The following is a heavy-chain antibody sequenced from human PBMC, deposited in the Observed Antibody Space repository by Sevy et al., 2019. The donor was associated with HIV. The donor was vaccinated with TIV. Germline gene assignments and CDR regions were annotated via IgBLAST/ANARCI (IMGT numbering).Heavy chain of an antibody. V-gene: IGHV3-53*01. Sequence: GGSLRLSCAASGFTVSSNYMSWVRQAPGKGLEWVSVIYSGGSTYYADSVKGRFTISRDNSKNTLYLQMNSLRAEDTAVYYCARSSAYCGGDCYSYFQHWGQSTLVTVSS. D-gene: IGHD2-21*02. CDR1: GFTVSSNY. J-gene: IGHJ1*01. CDR2: IYSGGST. CDR3: ARSSAYCGGDCYSYFQH.